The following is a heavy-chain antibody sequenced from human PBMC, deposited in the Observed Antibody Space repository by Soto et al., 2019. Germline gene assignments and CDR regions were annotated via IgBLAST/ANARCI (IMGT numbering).Heavy chain of an antibody. V-gene: IGHV3-23*01. CDR1: GFTFANYA. J-gene: IGHJ4*01. CDR3: ANHRWYSPSPSVPPFHY. D-gene: IGHD6-13*01. CDR2: IGLSGRET. Sequence: GGSLRLSCAASGFTFANYAMSWVRQAPGKGLEWVAGIGLSGRETYYADSVKGRFSVSIDTSTCTLYLEMNSLWAAHTAVYYCANHRWYSPSPSVPPFHYWGQGTLVTVSS.